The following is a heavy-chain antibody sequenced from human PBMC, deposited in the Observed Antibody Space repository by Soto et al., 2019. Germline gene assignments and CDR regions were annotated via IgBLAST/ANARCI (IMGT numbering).Heavy chain of an antibody. J-gene: IGHJ4*02. V-gene: IGHV3-23*01. CDR2: ISGGGYNT. D-gene: IGHD3-3*01. Sequence: LRLSCAASGFTFSNYAMSWVRQAPGKGLEWVSAISGGGYNTYYADSVKGRFSISRDDSKYTVSLQMNSLRAEDTAVYYCAKDSLRITWSGYRGQGTLVTVSS. CDR3: AKDSLRITWSGY. CDR1: GFTFSNYA.